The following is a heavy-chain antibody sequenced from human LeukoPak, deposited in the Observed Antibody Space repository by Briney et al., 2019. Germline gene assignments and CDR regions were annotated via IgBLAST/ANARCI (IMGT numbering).Heavy chain of an antibody. CDR2: IYHSGST. J-gene: IGHJ4*02. Sequence: TSETLSLTFTVSGGSISSGGYYWSWIRQPPGKGLEWIGYIYHSGSTYYNPSLKSRVTISVDRSKNQFSLKLSSVTAADTAVYCCARDRDGDGYSLGYWGQGTLVTVSS. D-gene: IGHD5-24*01. V-gene: IGHV4-30-2*01. CDR1: GGSISSGGYY. CDR3: ARDRDGDGYSLGY.